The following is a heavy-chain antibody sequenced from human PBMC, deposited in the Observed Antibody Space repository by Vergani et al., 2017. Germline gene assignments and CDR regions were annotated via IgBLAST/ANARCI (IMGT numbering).Heavy chain of an antibody. J-gene: IGHJ6*02. D-gene: IGHD6-13*01. V-gene: IGHV4-34*01. CDR2: INHSGST. CDR1: GGSFSGYY. CDR3: ARGPTAAGNYYYYGMDV. Sequence: QVQLQQWGAGLLKPSETLSLTCAVYGGSFSGYYWSWIRQPPGKGLEWIGEINHSGSTNYNPSLKSRVTISVDTSKNQFSLKLSSVTAADTAVYYCARGPTAAGNYYYYGMDVWGQGP.